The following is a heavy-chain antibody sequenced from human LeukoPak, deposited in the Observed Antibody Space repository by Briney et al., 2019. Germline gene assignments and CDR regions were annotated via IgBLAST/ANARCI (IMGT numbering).Heavy chain of an antibody. CDR1: GFTFSSYG. CDR2: ISYDGSNK. CDR3: AKDWVALEYYFDY. J-gene: IGHJ4*02. D-gene: IGHD5-12*01. Sequence: PGRSLRLSCAASGFTFSSYGMHWVRQAPGKGLEWVAVISYDGSNKYYADSVKGRFTISRDNSKNTLYLQMNSLRAEDTAVYYCAKDWVALEYYFDYWGQGTLVTVSS. V-gene: IGHV3-30*18.